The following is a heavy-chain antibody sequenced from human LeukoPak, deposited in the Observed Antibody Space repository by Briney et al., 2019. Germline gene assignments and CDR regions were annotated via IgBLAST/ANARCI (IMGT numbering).Heavy chain of an antibody. Sequence: PGGSLRLSCAASGFTFSDYYMSWIRQAPGKGLEWVSYISSSGSTIYYADSVKGRFTISRDNAKNSLYLQMNSLRAEDTAVYYCARRVGPNIVATWLAEAWYFDLWGRGTLVTVSS. D-gene: IGHD5-12*01. V-gene: IGHV3-11*01. J-gene: IGHJ2*01. CDR1: GFTFSDYY. CDR3: ARRVGPNIVATWLAEAWYFDL. CDR2: ISSSGSTI.